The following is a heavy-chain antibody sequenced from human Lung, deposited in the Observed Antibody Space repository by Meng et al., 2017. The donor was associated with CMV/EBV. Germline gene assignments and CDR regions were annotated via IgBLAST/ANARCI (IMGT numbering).Heavy chain of an antibody. D-gene: IGHD3-10*01. CDR2: IRHEGTNK. CDR3: AKDLLLFGGANAYFDS. Sequence: GGSXRLXXAASGFTFDEYGMHWVRQTPGKGLEWVAFIRHEGTNKFYGDSVKGRFTISRDNSKNTVSLQMNSLRPEETAIYYCAKDLLLFGGANAYFDSWGQGTXVTVSS. V-gene: IGHV3-30*02. CDR1: GFTFDEYG. J-gene: IGHJ4*02.